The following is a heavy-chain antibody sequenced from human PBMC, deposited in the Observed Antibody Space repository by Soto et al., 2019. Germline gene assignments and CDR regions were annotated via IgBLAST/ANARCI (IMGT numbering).Heavy chain of an antibody. CDR2: ISAYNGNT. V-gene: IGHV1-18*01. J-gene: IGHJ6*02. CDR3: ARQVGVYYYYYGMDV. CDR1: GYTFTSYG. D-gene: IGHD1-26*01. Sequence: ASVKVSCKASGYTFTSYGISWVRQAPGQGLEWMGWISAYNGNTNYAQKLQGRVTMTTDTSTSTAYMELRSLRSDDTAVYYCARQVGVYYYYYGMDVWGQGTTVTGS.